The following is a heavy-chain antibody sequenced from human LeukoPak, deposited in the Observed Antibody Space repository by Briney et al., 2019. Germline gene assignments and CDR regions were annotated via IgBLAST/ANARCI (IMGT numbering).Heavy chain of an antibody. V-gene: IGHV4-39*01. CDR1: GDSTSSSTYY. CDR3: ATHRRSGSGGSENAFEI. D-gene: IGHD5-12*01. J-gene: IGHJ3*02. Sequence: SQTLSLTCTVSGDSTSSSTYYWDWIRQAPGKGLEWIGNIYDSGTTHYNPSLKSRVTISGDTSKNQFSLKLNSVTAADTAIYYCATHRRSGSGGSENAFEIWGQGTMVTVSS. CDR2: IYDSGTT.